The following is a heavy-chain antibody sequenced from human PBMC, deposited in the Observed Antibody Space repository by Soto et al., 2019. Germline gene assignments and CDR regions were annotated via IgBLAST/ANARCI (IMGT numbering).Heavy chain of an antibody. CDR3: ARIGSGGGH. V-gene: IGHV4-39*01. Sequence: TLSLTCTFSGGSISSSSYYWGWIRQPPWKGLEWIGSIYYSGSTYYNPSLKSRVTISVDTSKNQFSLKLSSVTAADTAVYYCARIGSGGGHWGQGTLVTVS. CDR2: IYYSGST. D-gene: IGHD6-25*01. CDR1: GGSISSSSYY. J-gene: IGHJ4*02.